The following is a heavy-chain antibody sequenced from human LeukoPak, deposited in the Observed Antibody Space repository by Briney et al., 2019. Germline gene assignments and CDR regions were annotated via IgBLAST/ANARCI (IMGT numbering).Heavy chain of an antibody. Sequence: PGGSLRLSCAASGFTFSSYAMSWVRQAPGKGLEWVSAISGSGGSTYYADSLKGRFTISRDNSKNTLYLQMNSLRAEDTAVYYCAKVGGDDYGDYAPFDYWGQGALVTGSS. V-gene: IGHV3-23*01. D-gene: IGHD4-17*01. CDR2: ISGSGGST. CDR1: GFTFSSYA. CDR3: AKVGGDDYGDYAPFDY. J-gene: IGHJ4*02.